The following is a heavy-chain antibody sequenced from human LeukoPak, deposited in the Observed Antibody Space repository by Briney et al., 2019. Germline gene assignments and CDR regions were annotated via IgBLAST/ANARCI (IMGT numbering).Heavy chain of an antibody. CDR3: ARRDYYDSSGSHEYYFDY. D-gene: IGHD3-22*01. J-gene: IGHJ4*02. V-gene: IGHV5-51*01. CDR1: GYSFTSYW. CDR2: IYPGYSDT. Sequence: VESLKISCKGSGYSFTSYWLGWVRQMPGEGLEWMGIIYPGYSDTRYSPSFQGQVTISADKSISTAYLQWSSLKASNTAMYYCARRDYYDSSGSHEYYFDYWGQGTLVTVSS.